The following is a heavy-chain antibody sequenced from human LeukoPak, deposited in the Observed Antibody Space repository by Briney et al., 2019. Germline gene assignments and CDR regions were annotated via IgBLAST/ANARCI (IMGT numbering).Heavy chain of an antibody. CDR2: ITAYNGKT. CDR1: DYTFNTYG. J-gene: IGHJ3*02. CDR3: ARVAEDTFDM. V-gene: IGHV1-18*01. Sequence: ASVKVSCKASDYTFNTYGTSWVRQAPGQGLEWMGWITAYNGKTYYAQKFQGRVTLTTDTSTSTAYMELRSLRSDDTALYYCARVAEDTFDMCGQGTMVIVSS.